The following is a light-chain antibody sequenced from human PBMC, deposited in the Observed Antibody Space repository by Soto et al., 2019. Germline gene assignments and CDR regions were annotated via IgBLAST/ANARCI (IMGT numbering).Light chain of an antibody. CDR1: SSNIGSNT. V-gene: IGLV1-44*01. Sequence: QSVLTQPPSASGTPGQRVTISCSGSSSNIGSNTVNWYQQLPGTAPKLLIYSNNQRHSGVPDRFSGSKSGTSASLAISGLQSEDEADYYCAAWDDSLNGGVFGGGTKLTVL. J-gene: IGLJ2*01. CDR3: AAWDDSLNGGV. CDR2: SNN.